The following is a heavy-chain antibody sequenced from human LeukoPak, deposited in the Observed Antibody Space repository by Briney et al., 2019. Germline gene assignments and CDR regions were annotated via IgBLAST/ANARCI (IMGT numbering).Heavy chain of an antibody. J-gene: IGHJ4*02. V-gene: IGHV4-39*07. D-gene: IGHD2-2*01. CDR2: IYYSGST. CDR3: ARAPRLEIVVVPAAMSPPVWFFDY. Sequence: SETLSLTCTVSGGSFSSSSYYWGWIRQPPGKGLEWIGSIYYSGSTFYNPSLKSRVTTSVDTSKNQFSLKLRSVTAADTAVYYCARAPRLEIVVVPAAMSPPVWFFDYWGQGTLVTVSS. CDR1: GGSFSSSSYY.